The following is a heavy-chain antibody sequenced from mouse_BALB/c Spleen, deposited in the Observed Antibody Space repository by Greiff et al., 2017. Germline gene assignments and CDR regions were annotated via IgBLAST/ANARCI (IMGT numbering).Heavy chain of an antibody. J-gene: IGHJ1*01. CDR3: ARDRGKYDYDVRYFDV. D-gene: IGHD2-4*01. CDR1: GFTFSSYG. V-gene: IGHV5-6-3*01. Sequence: EVQVVESGGGLVQPGGSLKLSCAASGFTFSSYGMSWVRQTPDKRLELVATINSNGGSTYYPDSVKGRFTISRDNAKNTLYLQMSSLKSEDTAMYYCARDRGKYDYDVRYFDVWGAGTTVTVSS. CDR2: INSNGGST.